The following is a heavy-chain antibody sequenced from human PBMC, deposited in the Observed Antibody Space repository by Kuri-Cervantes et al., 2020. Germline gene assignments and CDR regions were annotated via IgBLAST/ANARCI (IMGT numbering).Heavy chain of an antibody. J-gene: IGHJ5*02. CDR2: ISYDGNSK. V-gene: IGHV3-30-3*01. CDR1: GFTFNNYA. CDR3: ARDTSVGRNWFDP. Sequence: GESLKISCAASGFTFNNYAMHWVRQAPGKGLEWVTVISYDGNSKYYTDSVKGRFTISRDNSKNTLYQQMNSLRAEDTAVYYCARDTSVGRNWFDPWGQGTLVTVSS. D-gene: IGHD1-26*01.